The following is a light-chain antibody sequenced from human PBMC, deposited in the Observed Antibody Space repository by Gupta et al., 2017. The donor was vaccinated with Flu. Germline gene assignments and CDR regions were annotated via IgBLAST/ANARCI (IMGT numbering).Light chain of an antibody. V-gene: IGKV3-15*01. Sequence: EVVMTQSPATLSVSPGERATLSCRASQSISSNLAWYQQKPGQAPRLLIYGASTRATGIPARFSGSGSGTEFTLTISRLQSEDFADYYCQQYNNWLFGGGTKVEIK. J-gene: IGKJ4*01. CDR1: QSISSN. CDR2: GAS. CDR3: QQYNNWL.